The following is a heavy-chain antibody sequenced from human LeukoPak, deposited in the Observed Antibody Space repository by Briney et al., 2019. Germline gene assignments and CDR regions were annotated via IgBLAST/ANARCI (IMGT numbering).Heavy chain of an antibody. CDR1: GYTFTDYF. J-gene: IGHJ4*02. Sequence: ASVRVSCTASGYTFTDYFIHWVRQAPGHGVGWMGWIKPDTGETSYAQKFQGRLTTAREPASRTDYMELTRLRSDDTAIYFYAREQHCGSTSCPQDVWGQGTLVTVSS. CDR3: AREQHCGSTSCPQDV. V-gene: IGHV1-2*02. CDR2: IKPDTGET. D-gene: IGHD2-2*01.